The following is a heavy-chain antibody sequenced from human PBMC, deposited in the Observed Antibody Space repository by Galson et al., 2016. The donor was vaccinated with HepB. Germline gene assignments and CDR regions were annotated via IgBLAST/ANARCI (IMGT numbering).Heavy chain of an antibody. J-gene: IGHJ6*02. Sequence: SVKVSCKASGYTFTTYGISWVRQAPGQGLEWMGWISAYNGNTHYAQKLQGRVTMTTDPSTSTAYMELRSLRSDDTAVYYCARDPRKIRYQLLEIYYYYYAMDVWGQGTTVTVSS. CDR3: ARDPRKIRYQLLEIYYYYYAMDV. V-gene: IGHV1-18*01. D-gene: IGHD2-2*01. CDR1: GYTFTTYG. CDR2: ISAYNGNT.